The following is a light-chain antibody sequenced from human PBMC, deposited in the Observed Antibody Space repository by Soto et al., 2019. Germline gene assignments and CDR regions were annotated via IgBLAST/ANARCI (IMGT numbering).Light chain of an antibody. V-gene: IGKV1-9*01. J-gene: IGKJ2*01. Sequence: DIQLTQSPSFLSASVGDRVTITCRASQGISSYSAWYQQKPGKAPKLLIYSASTLQNGVPSRFSGSGSGTEFTLTISSMQPEDFASYYCQRFISFPRMYTFGQGTKLEIK. CDR1: QGISSY. CDR3: QRFISFPRMYT. CDR2: SAS.